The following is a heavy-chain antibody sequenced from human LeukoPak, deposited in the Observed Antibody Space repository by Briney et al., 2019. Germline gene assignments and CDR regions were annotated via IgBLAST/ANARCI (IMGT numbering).Heavy chain of an antibody. CDR3: ARVSILYGSGSYLDY. CDR2: INPISGGT. J-gene: IGHJ4*02. V-gene: IGHV1-2*02. Sequence: GASVKVSCKASGYTFTAYYIHWVRQAPGQGLEWMGWINPISGGTNYEQKFQGRVTMTRDTSISTAYMELSRLRFDDTAVYYCARVSILYGSGSYLDYWGQGTQVTVSS. CDR1: GYTFTAYY. D-gene: IGHD3-10*01.